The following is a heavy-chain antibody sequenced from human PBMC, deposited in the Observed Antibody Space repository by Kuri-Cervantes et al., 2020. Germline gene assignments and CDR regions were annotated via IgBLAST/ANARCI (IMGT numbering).Heavy chain of an antibody. Sequence: GGSLRLSCAASGFTVSSDYMTWVRQAPGKGLEWVSVIWYDGSNKYYADSVKGRFTISRDNSKNTLYLQMNSLRAGDTAVYYCARQHYYGSGSYYNELDYWGQGTLVTVSS. J-gene: IGHJ4*02. CDR3: ARQHYYGSGSYYNELDY. D-gene: IGHD3-10*01. CDR2: IWYDGSNK. V-gene: IGHV3-33*08. CDR1: GFTVSSDY.